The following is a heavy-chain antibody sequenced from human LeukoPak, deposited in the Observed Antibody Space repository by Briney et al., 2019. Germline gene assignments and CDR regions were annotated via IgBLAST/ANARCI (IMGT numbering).Heavy chain of an antibody. J-gene: IGHJ4*02. CDR3: ARVRAVWYFDY. CDR2: IYYSGNT. CDR1: GGSISSGDYY. Sequence: SQTLSLTCTVSGGSISSGDYYWSWIRQPPGKGLEWIGYIYYSGNTYYNPSLESRVSISVDTSKNQFSLKLSSVTAADTAVYYCARVRAVWYFDYWGQGTLVTVSS. D-gene: IGHD3-16*01. V-gene: IGHV4-30-4*01.